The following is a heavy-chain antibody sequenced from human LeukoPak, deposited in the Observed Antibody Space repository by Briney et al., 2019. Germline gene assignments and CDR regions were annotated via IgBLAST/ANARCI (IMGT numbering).Heavy chain of an antibody. CDR1: GFTFSRYW. Sequence: GGFLRLSCAASGFTFSRYWMSWVRQAPGKGLEWVANIKQDGIEKYYVDSVRGRLTISRDNVKNSLFLQMNSLRAEDTAVYYCASGGYFDWRPLDYWGQGTLVTVSS. J-gene: IGHJ4*02. V-gene: IGHV3-7*03. D-gene: IGHD3-9*01. CDR2: IKQDGIEK. CDR3: ASGGYFDWRPLDY.